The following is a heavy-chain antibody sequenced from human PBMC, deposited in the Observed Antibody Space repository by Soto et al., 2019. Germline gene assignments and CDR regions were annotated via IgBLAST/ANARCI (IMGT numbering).Heavy chain of an antibody. CDR3: VMVDNYVTPTPQDV. CDR2: ISPYTGNT. V-gene: IGHV1-18*01. D-gene: IGHD3-16*01. CDR1: VYIFVNYG. Sequence: ASVEVSCKASVYIFVNYGIAWVRQAQGQGLEWMGWISPYTGNTHSATKVQGRLTMTTDTSTSTAYMDLGSLTSDDTAVYYCVMVDNYVTPTPQDVWGQGTTVTVSS. J-gene: IGHJ6*02.